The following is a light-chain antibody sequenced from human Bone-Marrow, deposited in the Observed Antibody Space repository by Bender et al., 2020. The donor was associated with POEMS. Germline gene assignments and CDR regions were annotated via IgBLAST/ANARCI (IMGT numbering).Light chain of an antibody. J-gene: IGLJ2*01. CDR2: GVT. CDR3: GSYTRGYTLVV. Sequence: QSALTQPASVSGSPGQSITISCTGTTSDVGGYNYVSWYQQHPGKAPKLIIFGVTDRPSGVSDRFSGSESGNTASLTISGLQAEDEADYYCGSYTRGYTLVVFGGGTKLTVL. V-gene: IGLV2-14*03. CDR1: TSDVGGYNY.